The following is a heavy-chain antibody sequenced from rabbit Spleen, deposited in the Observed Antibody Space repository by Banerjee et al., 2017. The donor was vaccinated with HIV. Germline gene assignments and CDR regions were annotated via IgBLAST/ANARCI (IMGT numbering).Heavy chain of an antibody. Sequence: QSLEESGGDLVKPGASLTLTCTASGFSFSSRYYMCWVRQAPGKGLEWIACIASGSSGDIYYASWAKGRFTISKTSSTTVTMQMTSLTVADTATYFCARVSESSGWGEDLWGPGTLVTVS. V-gene: IGHV1S40*01. CDR3: ARVSESSGWGEDL. D-gene: IGHD4-1*01. CDR2: IASGSSGDI. J-gene: IGHJ4*01. CDR1: GFSFSSRYY.